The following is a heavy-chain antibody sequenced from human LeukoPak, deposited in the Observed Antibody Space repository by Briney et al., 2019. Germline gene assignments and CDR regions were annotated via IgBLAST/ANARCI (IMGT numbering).Heavy chain of an antibody. CDR2: IYPGDSDT. V-gene: IGHV5-51*01. J-gene: IGHJ3*02. Sequence: GEALNNSRKGSGYRLTKYWIGWVGPMPGKGLEWVGIIYPGDSDTRYSPSFQGQVTISADKSISTAYLQWSSLKASDTAMYYCARPMTTVTPWAFDIWGQGTMVTVSS. D-gene: IGHD4-17*01. CDR1: GYRLTKYW. CDR3: ARPMTTVTPWAFDI.